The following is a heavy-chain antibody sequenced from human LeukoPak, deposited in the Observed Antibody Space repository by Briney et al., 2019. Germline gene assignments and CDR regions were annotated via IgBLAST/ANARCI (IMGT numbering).Heavy chain of an antibody. CDR3: ARDRGGCSGGSCYSLDAFDI. CDR1: GGSISSGSYY. Sequence: SQTLSLTCTVSGGSISSGSYYWSWIRQPAGRGLEWIGRIYTSGSTNYNPSLKSRVTISVDTSKNQFSLKLSSVTAADTAVYYCARDRGGCSGGSCYSLDAFDIWGQGTMVTVSS. J-gene: IGHJ3*02. D-gene: IGHD2-15*01. V-gene: IGHV4-61*02. CDR2: IYTSGST.